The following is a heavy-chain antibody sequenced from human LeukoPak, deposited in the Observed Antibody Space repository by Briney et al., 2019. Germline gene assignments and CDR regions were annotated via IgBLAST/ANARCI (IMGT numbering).Heavy chain of an antibody. V-gene: IGHV4-59*01. CDR3: ARASGGYYNNWFDP. J-gene: IGHJ5*02. Sequence: SETLSLTCTVSGGSLSTYYWSWIRQPPGKGLDWMGYIYYTGSTNYNPSLKSRVTISVDTSKNQFSLNLNSVTAADTAVYYRARASGGYYNNWFDPWGQGTLVTVSS. CDR1: GGSLSTYY. D-gene: IGHD3-22*01. CDR2: IYYTGST.